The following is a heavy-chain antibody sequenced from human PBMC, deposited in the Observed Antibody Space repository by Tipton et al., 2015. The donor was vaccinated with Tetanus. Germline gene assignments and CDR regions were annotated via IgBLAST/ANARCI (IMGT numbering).Heavy chain of an antibody. V-gene: IGHV3-33*08. CDR1: GFIFSSYA. CDR3: ARDGDTSGHYGIFDS. D-gene: IGHD3-22*01. Sequence: SLRLSCAAPGFIFSSYAMHWVRQAPGKGLEWVAVTWSHGGNIYDADSVKGRCAVSRDNSKNTVYLQMNSLSAEDTAVYYCARDGDTSGHYGIFDSWGQGTLLIVSS. CDR2: TWSHGGNI. J-gene: IGHJ4*02.